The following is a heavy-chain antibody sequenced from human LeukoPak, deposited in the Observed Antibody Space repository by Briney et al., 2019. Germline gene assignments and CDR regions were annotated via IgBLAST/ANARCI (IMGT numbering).Heavy chain of an antibody. D-gene: IGHD3-22*01. CDR2: ISAYNGNT. CDR3: ARVTDSSGYYGDFDY. Sequence: ASVKVSCKASGYTFTSYGISWVRQAPGQGLEWMGWISAYNGNTNYAQKLRGRVTMTTDTSTSTAYMELRSLRSDDTAVYYCARVTDSSGYYGDFDYWGQGTLVTVSS. V-gene: IGHV1-18*01. CDR1: GYTFTSYG. J-gene: IGHJ4*02.